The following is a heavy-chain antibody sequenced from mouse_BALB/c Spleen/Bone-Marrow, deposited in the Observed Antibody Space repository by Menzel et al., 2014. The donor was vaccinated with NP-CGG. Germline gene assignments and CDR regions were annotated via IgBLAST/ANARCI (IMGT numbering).Heavy chain of an antibody. D-gene: IGHD2-1*01. J-gene: IGHJ2*01. CDR1: GFDFSRYW. V-gene: IGHV4-1*02. Sequence: DVKLQESGGGLVQPGGSLKLSCAASGFDFSRYWMSWVRQAPWKGLEWIGEINPDSSTINYTPSLKDKFIISRDNAKNTLYLQMSKVRSEDTALYYCARNGYYGYSDYWGQGTTLTVSS. CDR2: INPDSSTI. CDR3: ARNGYYGYSDY.